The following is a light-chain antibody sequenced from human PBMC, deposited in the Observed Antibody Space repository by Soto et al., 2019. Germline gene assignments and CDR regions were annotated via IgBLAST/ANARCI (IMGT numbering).Light chain of an antibody. J-gene: IGKJ2*02. CDR2: GAS. CDR1: QSVSSSY. CDR3: QQYGSSCT. Sequence: EIVLTQSPGTLSLSPGERAILSCRASQSVSSSYLAWYQQKPGQAPRLLIYGASSRATGIPDRFSGSGSGTDFTLTISRLEPEDFAVYYCQQYGSSCTFGQGTKLEIK. V-gene: IGKV3-20*01.